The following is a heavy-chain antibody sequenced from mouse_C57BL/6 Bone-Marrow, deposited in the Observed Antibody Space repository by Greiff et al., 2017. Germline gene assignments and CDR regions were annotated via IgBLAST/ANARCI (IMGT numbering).Heavy chain of an antibody. CDR1: GYTFTSYW. D-gene: IGHD6-2*01. Sequence: VQLQQPGAELVMPGASVKLSCKASGYTFTSYWMHWVQQRPEQGLEWIGRIDPEDGDTESAPKFQGKATMTADTSSNTAYLQLSSLTSADTAVYYCTRDLYYWGQGTTLTVSS. V-gene: IGHV14-1*01. CDR2: IDPEDGDT. CDR3: TRDLYY. J-gene: IGHJ2*01.